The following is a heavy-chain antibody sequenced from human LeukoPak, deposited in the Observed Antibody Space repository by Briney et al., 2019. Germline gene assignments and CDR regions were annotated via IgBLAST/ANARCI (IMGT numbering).Heavy chain of an antibody. J-gene: IGHJ5*02. CDR3: ARRRSERAFDP. V-gene: IGHV5-51*01. Sequence: GGSLKISCNGSGYSFTNYWIGWVRQIPGKGLEWMGIIYPGNSHTEYSPSFQGQVTISADKSISTAYLQWSSLKASDTAMYYCARRRSERAFDPWGQGTLVTVSS. CDR1: GYSFTNYW. CDR2: IYPGNSHT.